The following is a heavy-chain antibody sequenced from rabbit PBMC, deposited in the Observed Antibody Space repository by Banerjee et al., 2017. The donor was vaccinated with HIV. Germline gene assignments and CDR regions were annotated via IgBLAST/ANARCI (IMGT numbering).Heavy chain of an antibody. CDR2: IYTSSGGT. CDR1: GIDFSSYYY. J-gene: IGHJ6*01. V-gene: IGHV1S40*01. CDR3: ARRSSGWDL. Sequence: QSLEESGGDLVKPGASLTLTCTASGIDFSSYYYMCWVRQAPGKGLEWIACIYTSSGGTWYARWVNGRFTISKTSSTTVTLQMTSLTVADTATYFCARRSSGWDLWGPGTLVTVS. D-gene: IGHD4-1*01.